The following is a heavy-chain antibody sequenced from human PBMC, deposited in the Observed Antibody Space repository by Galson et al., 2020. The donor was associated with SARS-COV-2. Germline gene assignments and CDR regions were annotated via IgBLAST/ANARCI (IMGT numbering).Heavy chain of an antibody. J-gene: IGHJ6*02. CDR2: INSDGSST. V-gene: IGHV3-74*01. D-gene: IGHD2-15*01. Sequence: GGSLRLSCAASGFTFSSYWMHWVRQAPGKGLVWVSRINSDGSSTSYADSVKGRFTISRDNAKNTLYLQMNSLRAEDTAVYYCARVGYCSGGSCYPYYYYYGMDVWGQGTTVTVSS. CDR3: ARVGYCSGGSCYPYYYYYGMDV. CDR1: GFTFSSYW.